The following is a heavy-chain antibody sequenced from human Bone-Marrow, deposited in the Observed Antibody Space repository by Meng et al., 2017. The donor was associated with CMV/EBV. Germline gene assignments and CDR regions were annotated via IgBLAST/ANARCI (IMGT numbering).Heavy chain of an antibody. CDR1: GYTFTSYG. V-gene: IGHV1-18*01. Sequence: ASVKVSCKASGYTFTSYGISWVRQAPGQGLEWMGWISAYNGNTNYAQKLQGRVTMTTDTSTSTAYMELRSLRSDDTAVYYCARVTQQWLVPYYFAYWGQGTRVTVSS. D-gene: IGHD6-19*01. J-gene: IGHJ4*02. CDR3: ARVTQQWLVPYYFAY. CDR2: ISAYNGNT.